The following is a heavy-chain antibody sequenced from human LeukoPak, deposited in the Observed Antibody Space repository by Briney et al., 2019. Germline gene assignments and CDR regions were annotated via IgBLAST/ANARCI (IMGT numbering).Heavy chain of an antibody. CDR3: ARDGSRGNLVTAPDF. Sequence: GGSLRLSCAASGFTFSSYSMNWVRQAPGKGLEWVSSITSSRIYIYYADSVKGRFTISRDNAKNSLYLQMNSLRAEDTTVYYCARDGSRGNLVTAPDFWGQGTLVTVSS. V-gene: IGHV3-21*01. D-gene: IGHD2-21*02. CDR1: GFTFSSYS. J-gene: IGHJ4*02. CDR2: ITSSRIYI.